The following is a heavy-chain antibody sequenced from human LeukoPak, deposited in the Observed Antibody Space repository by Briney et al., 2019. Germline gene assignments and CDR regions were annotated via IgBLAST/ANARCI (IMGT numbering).Heavy chain of an antibody. D-gene: IGHD4/OR15-4a*01. V-gene: IGHV6-1*01. CDR1: GDSVSSNSAA. J-gene: IGHJ6*02. CDR2: TYYRSKWYN. Sequence: SQTLSLTCAISGDSVSSNSAAWNWIRQSPSRGLEWLGRTYYRSKWYNDYAVSVESRITINPDTSKNQFSLQLNSVTPEDTAVYYCARDGGASPSGLYYYGMDVWGQGTTVTVSS. CDR3: ARDGGASPSGLYYYGMDV.